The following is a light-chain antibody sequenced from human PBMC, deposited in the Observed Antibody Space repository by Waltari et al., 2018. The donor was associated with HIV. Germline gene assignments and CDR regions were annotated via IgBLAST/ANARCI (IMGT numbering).Light chain of an antibody. CDR1: SSTIGSKY. V-gene: IGLV1-47*01. Sequence: QSVLTQPPSASGTPGQRVTISCSGSSSTIGSKYVSWFQQLPGTAPNLLMYRNNQRPSGVPDRVSGSKSGTSASLAISGLRAEDEADYYCAAWDDSLSAVVFGGGTKLTVL. CDR3: AAWDDSLSAVV. J-gene: IGLJ3*02. CDR2: RNN.